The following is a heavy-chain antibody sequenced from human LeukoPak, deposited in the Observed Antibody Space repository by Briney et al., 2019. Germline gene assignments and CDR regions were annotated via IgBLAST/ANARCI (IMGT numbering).Heavy chain of an antibody. D-gene: IGHD6-6*01. J-gene: IGHJ5*02. Sequence: ASVKVSCKASGYTFTSYDINWVRQATGQGLEWMGWMNPNSGNTGYAQKFQGRVTMTRNTSISTAYMELSRLRSDDTAVYYCARSSLYNWFDPWGQGTLVTVSS. CDR1: GYTFTSYD. CDR3: ARSSLYNWFDP. CDR2: MNPNSGNT. V-gene: IGHV1-8*01.